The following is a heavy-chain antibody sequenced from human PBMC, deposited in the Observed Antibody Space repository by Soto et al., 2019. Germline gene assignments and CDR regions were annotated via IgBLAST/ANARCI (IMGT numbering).Heavy chain of an antibody. CDR2: IYVTGAV. J-gene: IGHJ5*02. D-gene: IGHD2-21*01. V-gene: IGHV4-31*03. CDR3: ARLRIATNNYKWFDP. CDR1: GAALNSGSYY. Sequence: SETLSLTCSVSGAALNSGSYYWSWIRHVPGKGLEWIGHIYVTGAVDYNPSLRDRITISQDTSERQFSLNLRLVTAADTAVYYCARLRIATNNYKWFDPWGQGTLVTVSS.